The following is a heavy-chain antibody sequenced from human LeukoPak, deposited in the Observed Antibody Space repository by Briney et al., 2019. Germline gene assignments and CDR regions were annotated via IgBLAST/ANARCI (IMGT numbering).Heavy chain of an antibody. CDR1: GGSISSSSYY. D-gene: IGHD4-17*01. V-gene: IGHV4-39*01. Sequence: PSETLSLTCTVSGGSISSSSYYWGWIRQPPGKGLEWIGSIYYSGSTYYNPSLKSRVTISVDTSKNQFSLKLSSVTAADTAVYYCASDYGVSIPAWGQGTLVTVSS. CDR3: ASDYGVSIPA. J-gene: IGHJ5*02. CDR2: IYYSGST.